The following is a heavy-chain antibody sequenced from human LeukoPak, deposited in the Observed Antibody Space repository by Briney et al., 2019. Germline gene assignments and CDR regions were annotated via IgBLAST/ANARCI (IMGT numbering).Heavy chain of an antibody. V-gene: IGHV3-7*05. D-gene: IGHD3-3*01. J-gene: IGHJ3*02. CDR2: IKQDGSEE. Sequence: GGSLRLSCVASGFTCSSYWMSWVRQAPGKGLEWVANIKQDGSEEYYVDSVKGRFTISRDNAKNSLYLQMNSLRAEDTAVYYCAREDYDFWSGYYTKACDIWGQGTMVTVSS. CDR1: GFTCSSYW. CDR3: AREDYDFWSGYYTKACDI.